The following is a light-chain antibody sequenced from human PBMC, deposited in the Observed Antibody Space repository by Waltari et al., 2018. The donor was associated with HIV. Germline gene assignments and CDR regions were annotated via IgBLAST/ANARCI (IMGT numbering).Light chain of an antibody. J-gene: IGLJ1*01. V-gene: IGLV2-14*01. CDR1: SSDVGGYNY. Sequence: QSALTQPASVSGSPGQSITISCTGTSSDVGGYNYVSWYHQHPGKAPKLMIYDVSNRPSGVSNRLSGSKSGNTASLTISGLQAEDEADYYCSSYTSTYVFGTGTKVTVL. CDR2: DVS. CDR3: SSYTSTYV.